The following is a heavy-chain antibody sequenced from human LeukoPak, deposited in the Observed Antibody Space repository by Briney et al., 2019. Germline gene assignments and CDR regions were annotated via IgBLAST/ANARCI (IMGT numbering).Heavy chain of an antibody. CDR1: GGSISGSSYF. CDR3: ARSLLGAAPHFDY. V-gene: IGHV4-39*02. J-gene: IGHJ4*02. Sequence: SETLSLTFTVSGGSISGSSYFWGWIRQPPGKGLEWIGSIYFSGSTYYNPSLKSRVSISVDTSMNHFSLKLSSVTAADTAVYFCARSLLGAAPHFDYWGQGALWTLSS. CDR2: IYFSGST. D-gene: IGHD6-6*01.